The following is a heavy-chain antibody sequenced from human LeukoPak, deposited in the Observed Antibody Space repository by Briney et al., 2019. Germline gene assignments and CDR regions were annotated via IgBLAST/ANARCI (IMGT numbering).Heavy chain of an antibody. V-gene: IGHV1-2*02. CDR3: ARVGEYHLLYYFDY. D-gene: IGHD2-2*01. J-gene: IGHJ4*02. CDR1: GYKFTDDY. Sequence: GASVKVSCKASGYKFTDDYMHWVRQAPGQGLEFMGWINPDSGFTNYAQKVQGRVTMTTDTSTSTAYMELRSLRSDDTAVYYCARVGEYHLLYYFDYWGQGTLVTVSS. CDR2: INPDSGFT.